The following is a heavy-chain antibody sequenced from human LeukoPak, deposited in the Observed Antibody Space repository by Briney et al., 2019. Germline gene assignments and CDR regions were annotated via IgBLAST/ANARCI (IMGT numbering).Heavy chain of an antibody. D-gene: IGHD5-18*01. Sequence: SVKVSCKASGGTFSSYAISWVRQAPGQGLEWMGGIIPIFGTANYAQKFQGRVTITADESTSTAYMELSSLRSEDTAVYYCAREQYTAMVTPPFALDYWGQGTLVTVSS. V-gene: IGHV1-69*13. CDR2: IIPIFGTA. J-gene: IGHJ4*02. CDR3: AREQYTAMVTPPFALDY. CDR1: GGTFSSYA.